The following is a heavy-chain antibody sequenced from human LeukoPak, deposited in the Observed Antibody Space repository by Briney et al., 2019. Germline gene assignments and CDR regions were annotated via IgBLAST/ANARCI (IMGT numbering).Heavy chain of an antibody. Sequence: GGSLRLSCAASGFTVSSNHMSWVRQAPGKGLEWVAVISYDGSNKYYADSVKGRFTISRDNSKNTLYLQMNSLRAEDTAVYYCARDLRPDGSGSEHDYWGQGTLVTVSS. J-gene: IGHJ4*02. CDR1: GFTVSSNH. CDR2: ISYDGSNK. V-gene: IGHV3-30-3*01. CDR3: ARDLRPDGSGSEHDY. D-gene: IGHD3-10*01.